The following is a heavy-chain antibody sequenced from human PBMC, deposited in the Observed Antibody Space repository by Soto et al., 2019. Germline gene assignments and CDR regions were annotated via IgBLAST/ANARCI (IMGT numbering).Heavy chain of an antibody. CDR3: AREVGATLNWFDP. Sequence: SVKVSCKASGGTFSSYAISWLRQAPGQGLEWMGGIIPIFGTANYAQKFQGRVTITADESTSTAYMELSSLRSEDTAVYYCAREVGATLNWFDPWGQGTLVTVSS. CDR2: IIPIFGTA. D-gene: IGHD1-26*01. J-gene: IGHJ5*02. CDR1: GGTFSSYA. V-gene: IGHV1-69*13.